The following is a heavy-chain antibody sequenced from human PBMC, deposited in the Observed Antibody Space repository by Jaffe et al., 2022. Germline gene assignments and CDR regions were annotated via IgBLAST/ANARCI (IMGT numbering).Heavy chain of an antibody. CDR1: GFTFSSYW. Sequence: EVQLVESGGGLVQPGGSLRLSCAASGFTFSSYWMHWVRQAPGKGLVWVSRINSDGSSTSYADSVKGRFTISRDNAKNTLYLQMNSLRAEDTAVYYCARGSLGYCSGGSCYSGYYYYYYMDVWGKGTTVTVSS. CDR3: ARGSLGYCSGGSCYSGYYYYYYMDV. CDR2: INSDGSST. V-gene: IGHV3-74*01. J-gene: IGHJ6*03. D-gene: IGHD2-15*01.